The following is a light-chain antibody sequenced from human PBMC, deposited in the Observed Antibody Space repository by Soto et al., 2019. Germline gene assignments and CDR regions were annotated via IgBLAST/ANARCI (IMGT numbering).Light chain of an antibody. CDR3: QQYSRNPLT. CDR1: QSIDSW. J-gene: IGKJ4*01. Sequence: DIQMTQSPSTLSASVGDRVTITCRASQSIDSWLAWYQQKPGGVPKLLIYKASTLETGVPSRFSGSGSGTEFTLTFSSLQPDDFVTNYCQQYSRNPLTFGGGTKVEIK. CDR2: KAS. V-gene: IGKV1-5*03.